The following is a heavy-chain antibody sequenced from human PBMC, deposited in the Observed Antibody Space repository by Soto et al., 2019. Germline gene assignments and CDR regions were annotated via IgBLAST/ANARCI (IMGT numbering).Heavy chain of an antibody. CDR2: ISRTSGTI. Sequence: GGSLRLSCAASGFTFSSYSMNWFRQAPGRGLEWVSYISRTSGTIHYADSVKGRFTISRDNAKNSLYLQMNSLRDEDTAVYYCARDGGGLDYLYYFDYWGQGALVTVSS. CDR3: ARDGGGLDYLYYFDY. J-gene: IGHJ4*02. V-gene: IGHV3-48*02. D-gene: IGHD3-10*01. CDR1: GFTFSSYS.